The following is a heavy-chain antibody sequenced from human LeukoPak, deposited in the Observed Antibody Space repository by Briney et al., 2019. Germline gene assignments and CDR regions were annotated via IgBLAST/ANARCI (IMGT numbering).Heavy chain of an antibody. CDR3: AREGYYDSSFESWFDP. CDR2: ISSSGSTI. D-gene: IGHD3-22*01. Sequence: GGSLRLSCAASGFTFSSYEMNWVRQAPGKGLEWVSYISSSGSTIYYADSVKGRFTISRDNAKNSLYLQMNSLRAEDTAVYYCAREGYYDSSFESWFDPWGQGTLVTVSS. J-gene: IGHJ5*02. CDR1: GFTFSSYE. V-gene: IGHV3-48*03.